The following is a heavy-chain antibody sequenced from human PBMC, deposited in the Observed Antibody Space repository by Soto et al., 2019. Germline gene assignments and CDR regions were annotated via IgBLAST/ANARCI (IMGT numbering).Heavy chain of an antibody. CDR3: ARVLLWFGELLYSDGMDV. D-gene: IGHD3-10*01. V-gene: IGHV4-30-4*01. Sequence: PSETLSLTCTVSGGSISSGYYYWSWIRQPPGKGLEWIGYIYYSGSTYYNPSLKSRVTISVDTSKNQFSLKLSSVTAADTAVYYCARVLLWFGELLYSDGMDVWGQGTTVTVSS. CDR2: IYYSGST. J-gene: IGHJ6*02. CDR1: GGSISSGYYY.